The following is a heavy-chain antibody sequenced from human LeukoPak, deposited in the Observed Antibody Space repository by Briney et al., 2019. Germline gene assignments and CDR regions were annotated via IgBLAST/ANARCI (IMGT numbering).Heavy chain of an antibody. CDR1: GYTFNTYG. CDR3: AKLGCSGGSCYYYGMDV. Sequence: GASVKVSCKASGYTFNTYGFSWVRQAPGQGLEWMGWINAYNGNTNYAQKLQGRVTMTTETSTSTAYMELSSLRSEDTAVYYCAKLGCSGGSCYYYGMDVWGQGTTVTVSS. J-gene: IGHJ6*02. D-gene: IGHD2-15*01. V-gene: IGHV1-18*01. CDR2: INAYNGNT.